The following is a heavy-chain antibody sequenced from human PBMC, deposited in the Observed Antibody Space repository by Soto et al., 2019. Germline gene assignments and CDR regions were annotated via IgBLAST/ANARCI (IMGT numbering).Heavy chain of an antibody. CDR1: GFSLSTSGVG. CDR2: IYWDDDK. V-gene: IGHV2-5*02. D-gene: IGHD3-10*01. Sequence: QITLKESGPTLVKPTQTLTLTCTFSGFSLSTSGVGVGWIRQPPGKALEWLALIYWDDDKRYSPSPKSRLTITKDTSKNQVVLTMTNMDPVDTATYYCAHSTYIPGSYFFWFDPWGQGTLVTVSS. J-gene: IGHJ5*02. CDR3: AHSTYIPGSYFFWFDP.